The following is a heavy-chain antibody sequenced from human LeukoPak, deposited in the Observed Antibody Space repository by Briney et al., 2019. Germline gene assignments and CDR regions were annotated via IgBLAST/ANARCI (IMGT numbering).Heavy chain of an antibody. CDR2: ISMNVQTT. CDR3: VREGLERRTNFDY. V-gene: IGHV3-64D*06. J-gene: IGHJ4*02. Sequence: GGSLRLSCSASGFPFTSHVMHWVRQAPGKGRQYVSGISMNVQTTYYAGSVKGRFTISRDSSKNTVYLQMNSLTAEDTAVYYCVREGLERRTNFDYWGQGTLVSVSS. D-gene: IGHD1-1*01. CDR1: GFPFTSHV.